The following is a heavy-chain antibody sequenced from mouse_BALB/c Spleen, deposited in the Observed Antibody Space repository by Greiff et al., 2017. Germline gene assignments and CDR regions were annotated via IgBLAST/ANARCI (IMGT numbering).Heavy chain of an antibody. CDR1: GYTFTDYA. Sequence: QVQLKQSGAELVRPGVSVKISCKGSGYTFTDYAMHWVKQSHAKSLEWIGVISTYYGDASYNQKFKGKATMTVDKSSSTAYMELARLTSEDSAIYYCAREGWLLRRYAMDYWGQGTSVTVSS. J-gene: IGHJ4*01. D-gene: IGHD2-3*01. V-gene: IGHV1S137*01. CDR3: AREGWLLRRYAMDY. CDR2: ISTYYGDA.